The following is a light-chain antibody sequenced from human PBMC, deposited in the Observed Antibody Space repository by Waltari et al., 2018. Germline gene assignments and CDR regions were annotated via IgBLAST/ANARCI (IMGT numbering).Light chain of an antibody. V-gene: IGKV3-20*01. CDR2: DAS. Sequence: EIVLTQSPGTLSLSPGESATLSCRASESVRRALAWYQQRPGQAPRLLIYDASARATGIPDTFSCSGSGTDFSLTISRLEPEDFALYYCQHYRSLPVTFGQGTKVEIK. CDR1: ESVRRA. CDR3: QHYRSLPVT. J-gene: IGKJ1*01.